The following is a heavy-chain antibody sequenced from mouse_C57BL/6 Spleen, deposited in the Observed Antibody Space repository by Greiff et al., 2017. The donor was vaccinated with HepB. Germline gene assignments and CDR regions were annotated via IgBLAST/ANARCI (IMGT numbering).Heavy chain of an antibody. V-gene: IGHV3-6*01. CDR1: GYSITSGYY. Sequence: EVQLQQSGPGLVKPSQSLSLTCSVTGYSITSGYYWNWIRQFPGNKLEWMGYISYDGSNNYNPSLKNRISITRDTSKNQFFLKLNSVTTEDTATYYCARDRESWYFDVWGTGTTVTVSS. J-gene: IGHJ1*03. D-gene: IGHD3-1*01. CDR2: ISYDGSN. CDR3: ARDRESWYFDV.